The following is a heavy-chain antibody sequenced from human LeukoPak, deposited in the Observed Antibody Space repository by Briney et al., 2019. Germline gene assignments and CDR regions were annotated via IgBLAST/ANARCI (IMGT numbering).Heavy chain of an antibody. CDR3: ARGIRYCSSTSCYRRFNWFDP. D-gene: IGHD2-2*02. J-gene: IGHJ5*02. CDR2: IYTSGST. CDR1: GGSISSYY. V-gene: IGHV4-4*07. Sequence: SETLSLTCTVSGGSISSYYWSWIRQPAGKGLEWIGRIYTSGSTNYNPSLKSRVTISVDTSKNQFSLKLSSVTAADTAVYYCARGIRYCSSTSCYRRFNWFDPWGQGTLVTVSS.